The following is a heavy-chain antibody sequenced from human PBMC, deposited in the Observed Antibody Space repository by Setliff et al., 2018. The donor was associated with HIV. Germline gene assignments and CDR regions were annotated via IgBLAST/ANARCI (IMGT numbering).Heavy chain of an antibody. CDR1: GGSIASSTHY. Sequence: SETLSLTCTVSGGSIASSTHYWAWIRQPPGKGLEWIGSVYYNGATDHNPSLKSRVTISVDTSNQQFSLRLSSVTAADTAVYYCARHEGYNDFLTGYFRYKWYDPWGQGTLVTVSS. CDR3: ARHEGYNDFLTGYFRYKWYDP. V-gene: IGHV4-39*01. D-gene: IGHD3-9*01. CDR2: VYYNGAT. J-gene: IGHJ5*02.